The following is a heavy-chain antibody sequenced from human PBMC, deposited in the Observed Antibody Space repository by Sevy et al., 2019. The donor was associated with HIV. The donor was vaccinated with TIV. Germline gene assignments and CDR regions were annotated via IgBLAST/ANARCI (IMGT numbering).Heavy chain of an antibody. CDR3: ARDLPPSATTVAHFDY. CDR1: RFTFSTNN. D-gene: IGHD4-17*01. V-gene: IGHV3-48*04. J-gene: IGHJ4*02. Sequence: GGSLRLSCAASRFTFSTNNMHWVRQAPGKGLEWISYISYSGSSTYYSDSVKGRFTISRDTAKNSLYLQMNSLRAEDTAVYYCARDLPPSATTVAHFDYWGQGTLVTVSS. CDR2: ISYSGSST.